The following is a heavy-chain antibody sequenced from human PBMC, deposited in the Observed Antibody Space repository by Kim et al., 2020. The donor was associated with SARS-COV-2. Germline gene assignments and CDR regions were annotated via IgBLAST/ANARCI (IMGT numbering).Heavy chain of an antibody. Sequence: SETLSLTCTVSGGSITSRDHFWGWIRQTPGKEKEWIGNIYHSGTTVYNPSLKSRVTISVDTSKNQFSLRLASVTAADTAVYSCARSPCSGGGFNYWYFDLWGRGTLVTVSS. D-gene: IGHD2-15*01. CDR1: GGSITSRDHF. J-gene: IGHJ2*01. CDR3: ARSPCSGGGFNYWYFDL. CDR2: IYHSGTT. V-gene: IGHV4-39*01.